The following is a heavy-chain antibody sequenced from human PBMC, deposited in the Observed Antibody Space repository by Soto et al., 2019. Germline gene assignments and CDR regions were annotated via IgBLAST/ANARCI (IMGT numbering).Heavy chain of an antibody. J-gene: IGHJ4*02. D-gene: IGHD6-13*01. CDR2: IYPGDSDT. CDR3: ATRIAAAGRWAAFDY. CDR1: GYSFTSYW. Sequence: GESLKISCKGSGYSFTSYWIGWVRQMPGKGLEWMGIIYPGDSDTRYSPSFQGQVTISADKSISTAYLQWSSLKASDTAMYYCATRIAAAGRWAAFDYWGQGTLVTVS. V-gene: IGHV5-51*01.